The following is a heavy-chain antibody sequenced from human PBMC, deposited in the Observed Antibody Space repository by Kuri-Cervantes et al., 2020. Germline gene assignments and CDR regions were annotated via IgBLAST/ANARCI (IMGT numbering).Heavy chain of an antibody. V-gene: IGHV1-2*02. CDR3: ARANPLGYCSGGSCYSYYFDY. D-gene: IGHD2-15*01. J-gene: IGHJ4*02. Sequence: ASVKVSCKASGYTFTGYYMHWVRQAPGQGLEWMGWINPNSGGTNYAQKFQDRVTITRDMSTSTAYMELSSLRSEDTAVYYCARANPLGYCSGGSCYSYYFDYWGQGTLVTVSS. CDR2: INPNSGGT. CDR1: GYTFTGYY.